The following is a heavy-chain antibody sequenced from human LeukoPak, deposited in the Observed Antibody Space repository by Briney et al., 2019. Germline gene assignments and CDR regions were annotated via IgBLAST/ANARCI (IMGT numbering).Heavy chain of an antibody. J-gene: IGHJ4*02. V-gene: IGHV4-34*01. CDR1: GGSFSGYY. D-gene: IGHD5-12*01. CDR2: INHSGST. CDR3: ARGRDGYKRYDY. Sequence: SSETLSLTCAVYGGSFSGYYWSWIRQPPGKGLEWIGEINHSGSTNYNPSLKSRVTISVDTSKNQFSLKMSSVTAADTAVYYCARGRDGYKRYDYWGQGTLVTVSS.